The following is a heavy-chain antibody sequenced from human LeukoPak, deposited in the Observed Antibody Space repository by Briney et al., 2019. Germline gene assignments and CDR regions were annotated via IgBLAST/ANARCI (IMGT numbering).Heavy chain of an antibody. V-gene: IGHV3-7*03. CDR3: AKAAGYSYGPRWFDP. CDR1: GFTFSSSG. D-gene: IGHD5-18*01. CDR2: IKQDGSEK. Sequence: GGSLRLSCAASGFTFSSSGMSWVRQAPGKGLEWVANIKQDGSEKYYVDSVKGRFTISRDNSKNTLYLQMNSLRAEDTAVYYCAKAAGYSYGPRWFDPWGQGTLVTVSS. J-gene: IGHJ5*02.